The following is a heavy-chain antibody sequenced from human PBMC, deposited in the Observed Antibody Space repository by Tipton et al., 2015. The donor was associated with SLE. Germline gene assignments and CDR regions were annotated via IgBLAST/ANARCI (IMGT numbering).Heavy chain of an antibody. CDR3: AKDIAVKTLVVASHYGMDV. CDR1: GFNFDAYT. D-gene: IGHD2-21*01. CDR2: ISWHSASI. Sequence: RSLRLSCVASGFNFDAYTMHWVRQVPGKGLEWVSGISWHSASIVYADSVKGRFTISRDNGKNSLYMHMKSLRAEDTALYYCAKDIAVKTLVVASHYGMDVWGQGTTVTVSS. J-gene: IGHJ6*02. V-gene: IGHV3-9*01.